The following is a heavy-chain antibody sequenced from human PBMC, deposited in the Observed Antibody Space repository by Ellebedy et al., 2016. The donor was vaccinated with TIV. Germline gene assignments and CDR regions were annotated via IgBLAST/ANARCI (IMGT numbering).Heavy chain of an antibody. CDR2: ISGSTASV. D-gene: IGHD6-13*01. CDR1: GFTFSTHS. V-gene: IGHV3-48*01. J-gene: IGHJ4*02. Sequence: PGGSLRLSCAASGFTFSTHSMNRVRQAPGKGLEWVSYISGSTASVYYADSVKGRFTISRDKANNSLYLQMTSLRADDTAVYYCAREMRSPDWSKSNWYGALDNWGQGTLVTVAS. CDR3: AREMRSPDWSKSNWYGALDN.